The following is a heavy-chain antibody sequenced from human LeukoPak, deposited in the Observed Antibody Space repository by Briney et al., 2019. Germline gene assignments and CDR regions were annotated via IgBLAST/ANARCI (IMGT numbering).Heavy chain of an antibody. CDR3: ARGPEYDSSGYYPYYYGMDV. CDR1: GGTFSSYA. Sequence: SVKVSCKASGGTFSSYAISWVRQAPGQGLEWMGGIIPIFGTANYAQKFQGRVTITADESTSTAYMELSSLRSEDTAVYYCARGPEYDSSGYYPYYYGMDVWGQGTTVTVSS. V-gene: IGHV1-69*13. D-gene: IGHD3-22*01. CDR2: IIPIFGTA. J-gene: IGHJ6*02.